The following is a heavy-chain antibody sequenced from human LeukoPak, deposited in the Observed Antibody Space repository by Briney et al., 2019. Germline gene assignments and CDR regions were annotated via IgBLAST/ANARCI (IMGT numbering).Heavy chain of an antibody. Sequence: GGSLRLSCAASGFTFSTYAMSWVRQAPGKGLEWISAISGSGGSTYYADSVKGRFTISRDNSKNTLYLQMNSLRADDTAVYFCAKDRYSGSPYYFDYWGQGTLVTVSS. J-gene: IGHJ4*02. V-gene: IGHV3-23*01. CDR1: GFTFSTYA. D-gene: IGHD1-26*01. CDR2: ISGSGGST. CDR3: AKDRYSGSPYYFDY.